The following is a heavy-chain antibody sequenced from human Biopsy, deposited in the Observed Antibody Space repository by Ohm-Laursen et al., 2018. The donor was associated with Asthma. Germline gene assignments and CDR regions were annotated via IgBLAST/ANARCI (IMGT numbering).Heavy chain of an antibody. D-gene: IGHD3-10*01. Sequence: ASVKVSCNTSGYTFNSAGITWVRQTPGQGLEWMGWISVYNGNTKVAQKLQDRVTMITDTSTSTAYTELRSLRSDDTAVYFCARAVDYSHYYGIDVWGQGTTVTVS. CDR3: ARAVDYSHYYGIDV. CDR2: ISVYNGNT. V-gene: IGHV1-18*01. CDR1: GYTFNSAG. J-gene: IGHJ6*02.